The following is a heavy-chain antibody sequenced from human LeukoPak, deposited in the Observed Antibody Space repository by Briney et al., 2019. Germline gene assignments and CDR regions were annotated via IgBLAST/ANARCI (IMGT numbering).Heavy chain of an antibody. Sequence: SETLSLTCTVSGGSMSTYYWTWIRQPPGKGLEWIGFIYYTGSTNYNPSLKSRVTISVDTSKNQFSLKLSSVTAADTAVYYCAGMRITTPTVRTLDYWGQGTLVTISS. D-gene: IGHD1-14*01. CDR3: AGMRITTPTVRTLDY. CDR2: IYYTGST. V-gene: IGHV4-59*01. J-gene: IGHJ4*02. CDR1: GGSMSTYY.